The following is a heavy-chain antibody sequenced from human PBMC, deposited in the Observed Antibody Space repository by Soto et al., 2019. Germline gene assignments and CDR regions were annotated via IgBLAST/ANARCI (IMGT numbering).Heavy chain of an antibody. J-gene: IGHJ3*02. Sequence: GGSLRLSCAASGFTFSSYWMSWVRQAPGKGLEWVANIKQDGSEKYYVDSVKGRFTISRDNAKNSLYLQMNSLRAEDTAVYYCARLGIVGAPNAFDIWGQGTMVTVS. CDR3: ARLGIVGAPNAFDI. V-gene: IGHV3-7*05. CDR1: GFTFSSYW. CDR2: IKQDGSEK. D-gene: IGHD1-26*01.